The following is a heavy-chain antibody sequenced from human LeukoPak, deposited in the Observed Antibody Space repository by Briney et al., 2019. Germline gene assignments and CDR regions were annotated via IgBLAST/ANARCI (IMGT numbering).Heavy chain of an antibody. CDR3: VRHDGGYVFDY. V-gene: IGHV4-59*08. Sequence: SETLSLTCTVSGDSISYYYWSWIRQPPGKGLEWVGYIYYSGNTNYNPSLKSRVTISVDTSKNQFSLKLNSVTAADTAVYYCVRHDGGYVFDYWGQGTVVTVSS. CDR1: GDSISYYY. CDR2: IYYSGNT. J-gene: IGHJ4*02. D-gene: IGHD5-12*01.